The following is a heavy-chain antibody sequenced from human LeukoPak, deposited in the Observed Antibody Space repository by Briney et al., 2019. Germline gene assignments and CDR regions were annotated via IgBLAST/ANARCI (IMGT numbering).Heavy chain of an antibody. CDR3: AKSQDGGRLFHFDY. V-gene: IGHV3-23*01. D-gene: IGHD1-26*01. CDR1: GFTFSSYS. Sequence: GGSLRLSCATSGFTFSSYSMSWVRQAPGKGLEWVSVISGSGGSTYSADSVKGRFTISRDNSKNTLYLQMNSLRAEDTAVYFCAKSQDGGRLFHFDYWGQGTLVTVSS. CDR2: ISGSGGST. J-gene: IGHJ4*02.